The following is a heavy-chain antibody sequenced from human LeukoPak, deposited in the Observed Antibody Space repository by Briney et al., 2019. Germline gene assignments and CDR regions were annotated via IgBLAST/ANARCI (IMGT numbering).Heavy chain of an antibody. D-gene: IGHD1-26*01. CDR1: GFTFRKYW. Sequence: GGSLRLSCAASGFTFRKYWLHWVRQAPGKGLEWVSGISGGGGATYSADSVKGRFTISRDNSKNTMYLQMKSLRVEDTALYYCATISGNFDYLDYWGQGTLVTVST. CDR3: ATISGNFDYLDY. J-gene: IGHJ4*02. CDR2: ISGGGGAT. V-gene: IGHV3-23*01.